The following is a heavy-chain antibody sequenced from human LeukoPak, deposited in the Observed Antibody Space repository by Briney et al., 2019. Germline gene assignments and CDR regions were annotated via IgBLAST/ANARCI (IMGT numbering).Heavy chain of an antibody. Sequence: GGSLRLSCAASGFTLSRYSMNWVRQAPGKGLEWVSVTYSNGRTYYADSVKGRFTISRDISKNTLYLQMNSLRAEDTAVYYCARVLSGRGSLYDYYYYMDVWGKGTTVTISS. J-gene: IGHJ6*03. CDR3: ARVLSGRGSLYDYYYYMDV. CDR2: TYSNGRT. CDR1: GFTLSRYS. D-gene: IGHD3-10*01. V-gene: IGHV3-53*01.